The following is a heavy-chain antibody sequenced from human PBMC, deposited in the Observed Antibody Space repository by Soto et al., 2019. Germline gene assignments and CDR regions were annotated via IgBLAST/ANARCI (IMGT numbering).Heavy chain of an antibody. J-gene: IGHJ4*02. V-gene: IGHV3-73*01. Sequence: EVQLVESGGGLVQPGVSLKLSCAASGFSFSASAIHWVRQASGKGLEWVGRIRDTANSYATAYAASVKGRFIISRDVPKNTAYLKMNSLKTEDTAVYYCPSPDYVYDNSGRDYWGQGTLVTVSS. CDR1: GFSFSASA. CDR2: IRDTANSYAT. D-gene: IGHD3-22*01. CDR3: PSPDYVYDNSGRDY.